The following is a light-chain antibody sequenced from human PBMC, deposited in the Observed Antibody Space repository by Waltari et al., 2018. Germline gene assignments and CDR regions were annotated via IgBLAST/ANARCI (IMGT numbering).Light chain of an antibody. CDR1: QSIIHD. J-gene: IGKJ2*01. Sequence: DVDMTQSPSSRSASIGDRITITCRASQSIIHDLNWYQQKQGTTPRLLITGASSLRGGCPARFSGSGSGTEFSLTISSLQPEDFATYYCQQTVSSPYTFGQGTKLDI. V-gene: IGKV1-39*01. CDR3: QQTVSSPYT. CDR2: GAS.